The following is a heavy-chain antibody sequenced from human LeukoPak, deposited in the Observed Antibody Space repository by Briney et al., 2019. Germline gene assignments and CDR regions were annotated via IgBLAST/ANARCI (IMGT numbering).Heavy chain of an antibody. V-gene: IGHV4-34*01. J-gene: IGHJ5*02. D-gene: IGHD6-13*01. Sequence: SETLSLTCAVYGGSFSGYYWSWIRQPPGKGLEWIGEINHSGSTNYNPSLKSRVTISVDTSKNQFSLKLSSVTAADTAVYYCARGSSSWSDNNWFDPWGQGTLVTVSS. CDR3: ARGSSSWSDNNWFDP. CDR1: GGSFSGYY. CDR2: INHSGST.